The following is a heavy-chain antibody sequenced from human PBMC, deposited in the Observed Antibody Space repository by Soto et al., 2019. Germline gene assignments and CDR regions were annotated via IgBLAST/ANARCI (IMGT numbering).Heavy chain of an antibody. CDR2: MNPNSGNT. V-gene: IGHV1-8*01. CDR3: ARDPQYSSSSAENWFDP. D-gene: IGHD6-6*01. J-gene: IGHJ5*02. Sequence: ASVKVSCKASGYTFTSYDINWVRQATGQGFEWMGWMNPNSGNTGYAQKFQGRVTMTRDTSITTAYMELSSLRSEDTAVYYCARDPQYSSSSAENWFDPWGQGTLVTVSS. CDR1: GYTFTSYD.